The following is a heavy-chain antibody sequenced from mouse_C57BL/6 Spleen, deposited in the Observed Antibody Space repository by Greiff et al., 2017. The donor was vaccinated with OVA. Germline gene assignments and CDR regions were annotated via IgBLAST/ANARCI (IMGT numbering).Heavy chain of an antibody. CDR1: GFSLTSYG. D-gene: IGHD2-4*01. CDR3: ASLIYYDYDEGYAMDY. CDR2: IWSGGST. V-gene: IGHV2-2*01. J-gene: IGHJ4*01. Sequence: QVQLQQSGPGLVQPSQSLSITCTVSGFSLTSYGVHWVRQSPGKGLEWLGVIWSGGSTDYNAAFISRLSISKDNSKSQVFFKMNSLQADDTAIYYCASLIYYDYDEGYAMDYWGQGTSVTVSS.